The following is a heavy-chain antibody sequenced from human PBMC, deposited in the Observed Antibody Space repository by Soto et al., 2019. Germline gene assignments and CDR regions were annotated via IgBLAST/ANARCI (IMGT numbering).Heavy chain of an antibody. CDR3: ARSSPRYCSGGSCSKRTHYFDY. Sequence: PSQTLSLTCAISGDSVSDSSVSWNWIRQSPSRGLEWLGRTNYGSKWSYAYAESVKSRITINADTSKNQFSLHLNSVTAEDTAVYYCARSSPRYCSGGSCSKRTHYFDYWGQGTLVTVS. CDR2: TNYGSKWSY. CDR1: GDSVSDSSVS. V-gene: IGHV6-1*01. D-gene: IGHD2-15*01. J-gene: IGHJ4*02.